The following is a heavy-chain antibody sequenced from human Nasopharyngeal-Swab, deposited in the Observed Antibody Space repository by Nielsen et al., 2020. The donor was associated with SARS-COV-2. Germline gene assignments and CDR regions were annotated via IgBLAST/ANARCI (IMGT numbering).Heavy chain of an antibody. CDR3: ARVNGQLALAVRYFDL. D-gene: IGHD6-6*01. CDR1: GFTFSDYY. CDR2: ISSSGSTI. V-gene: IGHV3-11*01. Sequence: GASLKISCAASGFTFSDYYMSWIRQAPGKGLEWVSYISSSGSTIHYADSVKGRFTISRDNAKNSLYLQMNSLRAEDTAVYYCARVNGQLALAVRYFDLWGRGTLVTVSS. J-gene: IGHJ2*01.